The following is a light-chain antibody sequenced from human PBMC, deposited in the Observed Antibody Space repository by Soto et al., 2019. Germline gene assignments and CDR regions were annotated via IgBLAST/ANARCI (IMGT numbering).Light chain of an antibody. CDR1: YTVGSNY. Sequence: EIVLTQSPGTLSLSPWERATLSCRASYTVGSNYLAWYQQKPGQAPRLLIYAASSRASDIPDRFSGSGSGTDFTLTISRLEPEDFAVYYCQQYGSSPPYTFGQGTKLEI. CDR2: AAS. V-gene: IGKV3-20*01. J-gene: IGKJ2*01. CDR3: QQYGSSPPYT.